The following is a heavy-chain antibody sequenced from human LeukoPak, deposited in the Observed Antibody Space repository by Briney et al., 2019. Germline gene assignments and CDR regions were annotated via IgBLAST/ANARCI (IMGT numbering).Heavy chain of an antibody. Sequence: SETLSLTCTVSGGSISSGYYWGWIRQPPGKGLEWIGSIDHSGSTYYNPSLKSRVTISVDTSKNQFSLKLTSVTAADTAVYYCARGGKWLYYFDYWGQGTLVTVSS. CDR2: IDHSGST. D-gene: IGHD6-19*01. CDR3: ARGGKWLYYFDY. CDR1: GGSISSGYY. V-gene: IGHV4-38-2*02. J-gene: IGHJ4*02.